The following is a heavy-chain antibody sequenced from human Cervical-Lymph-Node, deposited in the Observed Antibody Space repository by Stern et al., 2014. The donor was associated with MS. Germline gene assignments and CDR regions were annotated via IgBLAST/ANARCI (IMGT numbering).Heavy chain of an antibody. Sequence: QLVQSGPEVKKPGTSVKVSCKSSGFTFTSSAVQWVRQARGQRLEWIGWIVVGSGKTNYAQKFQERVTITRDMSTSTAYMELSSLRSEDTAVYYCAAEPMYYSDSVGAFDIWGQGTMVTGSS. CDR2: IVVGSGKT. J-gene: IGHJ3*02. V-gene: IGHV1-58*01. D-gene: IGHD3-22*01. CDR3: AAEPMYYSDSVGAFDI. CDR1: GFTFTSSA.